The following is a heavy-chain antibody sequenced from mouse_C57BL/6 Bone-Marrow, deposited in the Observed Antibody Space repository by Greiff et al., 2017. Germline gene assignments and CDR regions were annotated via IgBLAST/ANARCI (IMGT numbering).Heavy chain of an antibody. CDR3: ARQNLPWYFDV. V-gene: IGHV5-12*01. CDR1: GFTFSDYY. D-gene: IGHD2-1*01. J-gene: IGHJ1*03. Sequence: EVMLVESGGGLVQPGGSLKLSCAASGFTFSDYYMYWVRQTPEKRLEWVAYISNGGGSTYYPDTVKGRFTISRDNAKNTLYLQMSRLKSEDTAMYYCARQNLPWYFDVWGTGTTVTVSS. CDR2: ISNGGGST.